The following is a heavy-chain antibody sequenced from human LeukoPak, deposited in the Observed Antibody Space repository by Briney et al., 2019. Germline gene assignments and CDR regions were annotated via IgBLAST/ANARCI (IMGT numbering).Heavy chain of an antibody. J-gene: IGHJ5*02. D-gene: IGHD6-13*01. V-gene: IGHV3-30*01. Sequence: GSLRLSCAASGFTPSTYAMHWVRQAPGQGLEWVAVISYDGSNKYYADSVKGRFTISRDNSKNTLYMQMNSLRAEDTAVYYCAINYSSSCQPWGQGTLVTVSS. CDR2: ISYDGSNK. CDR3: AINYSSSCQP. CDR1: GFTPSTYA.